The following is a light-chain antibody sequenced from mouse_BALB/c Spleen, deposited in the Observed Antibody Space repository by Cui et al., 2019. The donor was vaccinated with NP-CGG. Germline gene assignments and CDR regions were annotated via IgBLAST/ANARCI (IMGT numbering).Light chain of an antibody. J-gene: IGLJ1*01. CDR3: ALWYSNHWV. CDR1: TGAVTTSNY. CDR2: GTN. Sequence: QAVVTQESALTTSPGETVTLTCRSSTGAVTTSNYANWVQEKPDQLFTGIIGGTNNRAPGVPARFSGSLIGDKAALTITGTQTEDEAIYFCALWYSNHWVFGGGTKLTVL. V-gene: IGLV1*01.